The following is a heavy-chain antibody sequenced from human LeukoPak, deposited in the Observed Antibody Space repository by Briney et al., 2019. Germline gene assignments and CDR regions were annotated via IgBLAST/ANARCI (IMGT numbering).Heavy chain of an antibody. Sequence: GGSLRLSCAASGFTFSSYAMSWVRQSPGKGLEWVSAISGSGGNTYSADSVKGRCTISRDNSLQTLFLHMNSMRAEDTAVYYCARGMSATSGYLELEYWGQGALVTVST. CDR2: ISGSGGNT. V-gene: IGHV3-23*01. J-gene: IGHJ4*02. CDR1: GFTFSSYA. D-gene: IGHD3-22*01. CDR3: ARGMSATSGYLELEY.